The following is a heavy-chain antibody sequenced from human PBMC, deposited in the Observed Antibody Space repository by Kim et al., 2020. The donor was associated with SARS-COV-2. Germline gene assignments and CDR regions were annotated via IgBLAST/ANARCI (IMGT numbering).Heavy chain of an antibody. J-gene: IGHJ4*02. D-gene: IGHD6-13*01. CDR1: GFTFSKYS. V-gene: IGHV3-23*01. Sequence: GGSLRLSCAATGFTFSKYSMTWVRQAPGKGLEWVSSISGWGETYYADSVKGRFAVSRDNSKSTVFLQVNSLRAADTATYYCAKRSDYSIPWHFDYWGQGT. CDR3: AKRSDYSIPWHFDY. CDR2: ISGWGET.